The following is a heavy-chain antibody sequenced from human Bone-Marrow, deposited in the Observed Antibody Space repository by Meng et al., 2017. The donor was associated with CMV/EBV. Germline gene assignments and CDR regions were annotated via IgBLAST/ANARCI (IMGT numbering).Heavy chain of an antibody. J-gene: IGHJ6*01. CDR2: INSDGSST. D-gene: IGHD3-3*01. Sequence: GESLKISCAASGFTFSSYWMHWVRQAPGKGLVWVSRINSDGSSTSYADSVKGRFTISRDNAKNTLYLQMNSLRAEDTAVYYCARARKTAPRIRFLEWSKVYYYYGMDVWGRGNTVTGYS. V-gene: IGHV3-74*01. CDR1: GFTFSSYW. CDR3: ARARKTAPRIRFLEWSKVYYYYGMDV.